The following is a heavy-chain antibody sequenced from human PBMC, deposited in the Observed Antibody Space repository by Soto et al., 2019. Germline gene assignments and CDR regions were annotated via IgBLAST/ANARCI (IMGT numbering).Heavy chain of an antibody. D-gene: IGHD3-10*01. Sequence: QVQLVQSGVEVKKPGSSVRVSCKASGDTFKNSVISWVRQAPGQGLEWMGGTIPLFGTTDYAQKFQGRLTITPDESTTTAYMAVSRMTSEDTAVYYCVADLDFGKSYVVWCQGTTVIVSS. CDR2: TIPLFGTT. CDR1: GDTFKNSV. CDR3: VADLDFGKSYVV. J-gene: IGHJ6*02. V-gene: IGHV1-69*01.